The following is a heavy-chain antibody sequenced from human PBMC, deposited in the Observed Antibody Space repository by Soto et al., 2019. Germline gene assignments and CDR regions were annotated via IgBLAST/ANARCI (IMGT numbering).Heavy chain of an antibody. Sequence: ASVKFSCKASGYTFTSYDINWVRQATGQGLEWMGWMNPNSGNTGYAQKFQGRVTMTRNTSISTAYMELSSLRSEDTAVYYCARDGIAVAGFNAFDIWGQGTMVTVSS. V-gene: IGHV1-8*01. D-gene: IGHD6-19*01. CDR3: ARDGIAVAGFNAFDI. J-gene: IGHJ3*02. CDR1: GYTFTSYD. CDR2: MNPNSGNT.